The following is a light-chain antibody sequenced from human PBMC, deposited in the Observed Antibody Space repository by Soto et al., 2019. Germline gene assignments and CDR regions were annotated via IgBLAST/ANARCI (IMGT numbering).Light chain of an antibody. CDR2: GSS. Sequence: DIQMTQSPSSLSASVGDRVTITCRASQSISNYVNWYQQKPGRAPKLLIFGSSSLQSGVPSRFSASGSGTEFTLTIGTLRPEDFASYYCQQSYKTPWTFGPGSRVEI. V-gene: IGKV1-39*01. CDR3: QQSYKTPWT. J-gene: IGKJ1*01. CDR1: QSISNY.